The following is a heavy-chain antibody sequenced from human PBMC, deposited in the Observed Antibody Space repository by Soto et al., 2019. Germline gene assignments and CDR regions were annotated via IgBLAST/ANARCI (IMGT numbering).Heavy chain of an antibody. V-gene: IGHV3-23*01. CDR1: GFTFSSYA. Sequence: GGSLRLSCAASGFTFSSYAMSWVRQAPGKGLEWVSAISGSGGSTYYADSVKGRFTISRDNSKNTLYLQMNSLRAEGTAVYYCARDSMITSPYGMDVWGQGTTVTVSS. D-gene: IGHD3-16*01. J-gene: IGHJ6*02. CDR2: ISGSGGST. CDR3: ARDSMITSPYGMDV.